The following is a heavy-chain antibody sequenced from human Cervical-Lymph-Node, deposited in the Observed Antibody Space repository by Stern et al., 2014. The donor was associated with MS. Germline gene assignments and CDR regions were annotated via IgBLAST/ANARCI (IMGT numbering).Heavy chain of an antibody. J-gene: IGHJ3*01. CDR1: GFTVSKNY. CDR2: IYTDGST. CDR3: ARAIFGVNTAAMAPDAFDS. Sequence: EVQLVESGGGLIQPGGSLRLSCAAPGFTVSKNYMSGVRQAPGKGLEWVSLIYTDGSTYYAGSVKGRFTISRDSSKNMLFLQMNSLRAEDTAMYYCARAIFGVNTAAMAPDAFDSWGQGTMVTVSS. D-gene: IGHD3-3*01. V-gene: IGHV3-53*01.